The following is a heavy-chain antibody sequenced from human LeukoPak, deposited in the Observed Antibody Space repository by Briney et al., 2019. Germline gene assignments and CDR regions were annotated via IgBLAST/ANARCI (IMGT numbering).Heavy chain of an antibody. CDR2: VNSSGHS. CDR1: GDSISTYY. D-gene: IGHD1-26*01. V-gene: IGHV4-59*01. Sequence: PSETLSLTCTVSGDSISTYYWTWIRQPPRKGLEWMGYVNSSGHSKYNPSLESRVTMSLETSKRQFTLNLKSVTAADTAVYYCARDLGSSFSFDVWGRGKEVTVSS. J-gene: IGHJ3*01. CDR3: ARDLGSSFSFDV.